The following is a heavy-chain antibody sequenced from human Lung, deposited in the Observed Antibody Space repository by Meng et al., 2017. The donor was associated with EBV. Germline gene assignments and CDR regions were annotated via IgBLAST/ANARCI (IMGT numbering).Heavy chain of an antibody. CDR3: ARGRYELIWGLFDP. CDR2: INPNTGGT. D-gene: IGHD1-1*01. CDR1: GYTFTGYY. Sequence: QVQLVQSGAEVKKPGASVKVSCKASGYTFTGYYIHWVRQAPGQGLEWMGWINPNTGGTKYAQKFQGWVTLTRDTSISTAYVELSRLRSDDTTVYYCARGRYELIWGLFDPWGQGTLVRLL. V-gene: IGHV1-2*04. J-gene: IGHJ5*02.